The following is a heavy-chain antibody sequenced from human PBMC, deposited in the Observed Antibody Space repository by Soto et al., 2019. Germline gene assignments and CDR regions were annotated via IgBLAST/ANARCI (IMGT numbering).Heavy chain of an antibody. CDR2: ISGGGGST. CDR1: GFTFDDYA. D-gene: IGHD2-15*01. CDR3: AKDSTDDCWWVYFDY. J-gene: IGHJ4*02. V-gene: IGHV3-43*02. Sequence: GGSLRLSCAASGFTFDDYAMHWVRQAPGKGLEWVSLISGGGGSTYYADSVKGRFTISRDNSNNSLYLQMNSLRTEDIARYYCAKDSTDDCWWVYFDYWGQGTLVTVSS.